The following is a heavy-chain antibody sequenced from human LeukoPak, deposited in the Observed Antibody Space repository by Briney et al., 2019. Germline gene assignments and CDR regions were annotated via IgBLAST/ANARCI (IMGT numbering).Heavy chain of an antibody. Sequence: SETLSLTCTVSGGSISSGSYYWGWIRQPPGKGLEWIGSIYYSGNSYYNPSLKSRVTMSIDTSKNQFSLKLSSVTAADTAVYYCARVLASVWWFDPWGQGTLVTVSS. CDR1: GGSISSGSYY. V-gene: IGHV4-39*07. CDR2: IYYSGNS. D-gene: IGHD2-8*01. J-gene: IGHJ5*02. CDR3: ARVLASVWWFDP.